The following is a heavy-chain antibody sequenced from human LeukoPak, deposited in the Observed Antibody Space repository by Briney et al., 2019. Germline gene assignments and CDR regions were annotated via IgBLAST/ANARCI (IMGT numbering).Heavy chain of an antibody. Sequence: GASVKVSCKASGYTFTSYDINWVRQATGQGLEWMGWMNPNSGNTGYAQKFQGRVTITRNTSISTAYMELSSLRSGDTAVYYCARGTVGYCTNGVCYHYYYYYYMDVWGKGTTVTVSS. CDR3: ARGTVGYCTNGVCYHYYYYYYMDV. J-gene: IGHJ6*03. D-gene: IGHD2-8*01. CDR1: GYTFTSYD. CDR2: MNPNSGNT. V-gene: IGHV1-8*03.